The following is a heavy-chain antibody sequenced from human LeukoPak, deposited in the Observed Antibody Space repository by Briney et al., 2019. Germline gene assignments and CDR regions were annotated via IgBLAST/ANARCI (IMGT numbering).Heavy chain of an antibody. CDR3: ARDLEEGWGDNYAHNFNY. J-gene: IGHJ4*02. D-gene: IGHD1-1*01. CDR2: FSPSTGYI. Sequence: PGGSLRFSVLAPGFTSGDYSMNWVRQAPGKGLDWVSPFSPSTGYIYYADSAKGRFTISRDNADNSLYLQMNSLRAEDTAVYYCARDLEEGWGDNYAHNFNYWGQGTLVTVSS. CDR1: GFTSGDYS. V-gene: IGHV3-21*01.